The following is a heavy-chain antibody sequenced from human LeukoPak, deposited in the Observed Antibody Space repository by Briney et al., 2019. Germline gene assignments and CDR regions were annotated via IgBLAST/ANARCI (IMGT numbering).Heavy chain of an antibody. CDR3: GRDRVVVVPAAAGDYYYYYMDV. D-gene: IGHD2-2*01. CDR1: GFTFSSYG. J-gene: IGHJ6*03. CDR2: IWYDGSNK. V-gene: IGHV3-33*01. Sequence: GGSLRLSCAASGFTFSSYGMHWVRQAPGKGLEWVAVIWYDGSNKYYADSVKGRFTISRDNSKNTLYLQMNSLRAEDTAVYYCGRDRVVVVPAAAGDYYYYYMDVWGKGTTVTVSS.